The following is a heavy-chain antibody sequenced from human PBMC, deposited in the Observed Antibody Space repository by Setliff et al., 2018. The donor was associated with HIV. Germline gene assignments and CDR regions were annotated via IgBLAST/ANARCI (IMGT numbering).Heavy chain of an antibody. J-gene: IGHJ6*03. CDR3: AKEGEWQRSRGYMDV. CDR1: GFTFSAYS. Sequence: PGGSLRLSCAASGFTFSAYSMNWVRQAPGKGLEWISYISSSGVMYYADSVRGRFTISRDNGKNSLYLQMKSLRAEDTAVYYCAKEGEWQRSRGYMDVWGKGTSVTVSS. V-gene: IGHV3-48*01. D-gene: IGHD5-12*01. CDR2: ISSSGVM.